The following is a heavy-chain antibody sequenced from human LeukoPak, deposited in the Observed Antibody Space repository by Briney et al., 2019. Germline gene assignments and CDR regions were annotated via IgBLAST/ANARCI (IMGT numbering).Heavy chain of an antibody. Sequence: SETLSLTCAVSGGSISTNHWWHWVRQPPGKGLEWIGEIYHSGSTYYNPSLRSRVTMSVDKSKYQFSLNLNSVTAADTAVYYCACSRTYFYDSSGYYTAAFDYWGQGTLVTVSS. CDR3: ACSRTYFYDSSGYYTAAFDY. D-gene: IGHD3-22*01. V-gene: IGHV4-4*02. CDR2: IYHSGST. CDR1: GGSISTNHW. J-gene: IGHJ4*02.